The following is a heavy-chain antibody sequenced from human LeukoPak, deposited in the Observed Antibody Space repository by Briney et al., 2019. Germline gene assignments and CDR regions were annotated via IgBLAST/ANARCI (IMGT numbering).Heavy chain of an antibody. CDR3: AKTGYSSGWSLDY. V-gene: IGHV3-30*18. Sequence: PGRSLRLSCAASGFTFSSYGMHWVRQAPGKGLEWVAVISYDGSNKYYADSVKGRFTISRDNSKNTLYLQMNSLRAEDTAVYYCAKTGYSSGWSLDYWGQGTLVTVSS. D-gene: IGHD6-19*01. CDR1: GFTFSSYG. J-gene: IGHJ4*02. CDR2: ISYDGSNK.